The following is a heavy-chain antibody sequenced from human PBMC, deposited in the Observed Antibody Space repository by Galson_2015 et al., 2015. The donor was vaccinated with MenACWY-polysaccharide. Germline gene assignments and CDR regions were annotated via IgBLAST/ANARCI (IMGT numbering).Heavy chain of an antibody. Sequence: SVKVSCKASGYTFTSYAMHWVRQAPGQRLEWMGWINAGNGNTKYSQKFQGRVTITRDTSASTAYMELSSLRSEDTAVYYCARRRPGIAVADTGVGWFDPWGQGTLVTVSS. CDR1: GYTFTSYA. CDR3: ARRRPGIAVADTGVGWFDP. CDR2: INAGNGNT. J-gene: IGHJ5*02. D-gene: IGHD6-19*01. V-gene: IGHV1-3*01.